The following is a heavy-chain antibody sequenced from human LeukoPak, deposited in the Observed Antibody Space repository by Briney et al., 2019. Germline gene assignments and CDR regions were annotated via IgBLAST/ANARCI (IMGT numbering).Heavy chain of an antibody. D-gene: IGHD1-26*01. CDR3: VRERIYYSDLAYKERENFDP. Sequence: GGSLRLSCAASGFIFSLYWMHWVRQGPGKGLMWVSRLNEDGSTADYADSVKGRFTMSRDNAKGKVFLEMRGLTVEDTAIYFCVRERIYYSDLAYKERENFDPWGRGTLVTLSS. CDR2: LNEDGSTA. V-gene: IGHV3-74*01. J-gene: IGHJ5*02. CDR1: GFIFSLYW.